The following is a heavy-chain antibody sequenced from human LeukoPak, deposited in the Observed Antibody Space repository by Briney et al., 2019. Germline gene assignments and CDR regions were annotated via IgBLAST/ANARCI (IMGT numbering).Heavy chain of an antibody. V-gene: IGHV3-11*04. J-gene: IGHJ6*03. CDR1: GFTFSDYY. CDR2: ISSSGSTI. D-gene: IGHD3-10*01. CDR3: ARDFRVGFTMVRGVPSYMDV. Sequence: GGSLRLSCAASGFTFSDYYMSWIRQAPGKGLEWVSYISSSGSTIYYADSVKGRFTISRDNAKNSLYLQMNSLRAEDTAVYYCARDFRVGFTMVRGVPSYMDVWGKGTTVTVSS.